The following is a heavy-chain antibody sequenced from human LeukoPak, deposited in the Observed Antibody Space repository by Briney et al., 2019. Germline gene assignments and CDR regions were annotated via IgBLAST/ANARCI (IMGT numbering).Heavy chain of an antibody. J-gene: IGHJ4*02. CDR1: GYTFPSYA. CDR2: INTNTGNP. CDR3: ASYLNYDILTGYYPPLDY. Sequence: ASVKVSCKASGYTFPSYAMNWVGQAPGQGLGWMGWINTNTGNPTYAQGFTGRFVFSLDTSVSTAYLQISSLKAEDTAVYYCASYLNYDILTGYYPPLDYWGQGTLVTVSS. D-gene: IGHD3-9*01. V-gene: IGHV7-4-1*02.